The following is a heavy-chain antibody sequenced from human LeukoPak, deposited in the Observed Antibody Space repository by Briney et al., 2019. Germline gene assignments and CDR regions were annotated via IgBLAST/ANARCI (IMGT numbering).Heavy chain of an antibody. V-gene: IGHV3-74*01. CDR2: IKSDGITT. J-gene: IGHJ4*02. D-gene: IGHD3-3*01. CDR1: GFTFTNYW. CDR3: ARGMFGGYCTDY. Sequence: GGSLRLSCAASGFTFTNYWIHWVRQAPGKGLMWVSRIKSDGITTNYADSVKGRFTIPRDNAKNTVYLQMNSLRAEDTAVYYCARGMFGGYCTDYWGQGTWVPVSS.